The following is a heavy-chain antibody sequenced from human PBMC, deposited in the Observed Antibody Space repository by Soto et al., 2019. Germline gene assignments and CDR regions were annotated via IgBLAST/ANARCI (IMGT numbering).Heavy chain of an antibody. D-gene: IGHD3-22*01. CDR2: ISGSGGST. Sequence: PGGSLRLSCAASGFTFSSYAMSWVRQAPGKGLEWVSAISGSGGSTYYADSVKGRFTISRDNSKNTLYLQMNSLRAEDTAVYYCARNNNKRSSVRKKWYYDSSGPSSYWGQGTLVTVSS. J-gene: IGHJ4*02. CDR3: ARNNNKRSSVRKKWYYDSSGPSSY. CDR1: GFTFSSYA. V-gene: IGHV3-23*01.